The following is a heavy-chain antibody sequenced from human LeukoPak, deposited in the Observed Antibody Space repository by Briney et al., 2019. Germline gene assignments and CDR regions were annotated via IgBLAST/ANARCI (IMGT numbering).Heavy chain of an antibody. CDR2: IIPIFGTA. CDR1: GGTFSSYA. V-gene: IGHV1-69*13. CDR3: ARGHYVWGSYRLRRWYGMDV. J-gene: IGHJ6*02. Sequence: ASVKVSCKASGGTFSSYAISWVRQAPGQGLEWMGGIIPIFGTADYAQKFQGRVTITADGSTSTAYMELSSLRSEDTAVYYCARGHYVWGSYRLRRWYGMDVWGQGTTVTVSS. D-gene: IGHD3-16*02.